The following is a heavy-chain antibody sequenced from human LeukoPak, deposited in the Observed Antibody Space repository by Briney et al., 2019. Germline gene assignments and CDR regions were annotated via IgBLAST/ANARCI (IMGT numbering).Heavy chain of an antibody. CDR1: GGSMNSGSYY. Sequence: PSQTLSLTCTVSGGSMNSGSYYWNWIRQPAGKGLEWVGRMYTSGTTNYNPSLKSRVTVSVDTSKNQFSLKLSSVTAADTAVYYCARPRSPTGDAFDIWGQGTMVTVSS. CDR2: MYTSGTT. V-gene: IGHV4-61*02. CDR3: ARPRSPTGDAFDI. J-gene: IGHJ3*02. D-gene: IGHD7-27*01.